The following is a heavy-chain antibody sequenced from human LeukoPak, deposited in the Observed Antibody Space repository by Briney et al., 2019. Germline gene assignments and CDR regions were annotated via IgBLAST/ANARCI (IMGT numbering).Heavy chain of an antibody. D-gene: IGHD6-13*01. V-gene: IGHV3-21*01. CDR2: ISSSSSYI. J-gene: IGHJ4*02. CDR3: ARGIAAAGYVDY. Sequence: GGSLRLSCAASGFTFSSYSMNWVRQAPGRGLGWVSSISSSSSYIYYADSVRGRFTISRDNAKNSLYLQMNSLRAEDTAVYYCARGIAAAGYVDYWGQGTLVTVSS. CDR1: GFTFSSYS.